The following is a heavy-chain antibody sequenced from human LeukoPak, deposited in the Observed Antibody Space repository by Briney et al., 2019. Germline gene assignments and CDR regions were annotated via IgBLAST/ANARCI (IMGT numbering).Heavy chain of an antibody. J-gene: IGHJ4*02. Sequence: ASLKVSCKASGYTFSSYGISWVRQAPGQGLEWMGWINVHSGNTKYTQKFQGRVTMTTDTSTSTAYMELRGLRSDDTAVYYCARDLLLYSSGWTGFFDYWGQGTLVTVSS. CDR2: INVHSGNT. CDR3: ARDLLLYSSGWTGFFDY. V-gene: IGHV1-18*01. D-gene: IGHD6-25*01. CDR1: GYTFSSYG.